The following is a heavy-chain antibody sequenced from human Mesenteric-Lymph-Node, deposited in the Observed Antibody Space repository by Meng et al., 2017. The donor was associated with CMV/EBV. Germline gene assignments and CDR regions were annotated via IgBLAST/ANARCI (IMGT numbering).Heavy chain of an antibody. Sequence: GGSLRLSCAASGFTFSSYSMNWVRQAPGKGLEWVSSISSSSSYIYYADSVKGRFTISRDNAKNSLYLQMNSLRAEDTAVYYCARELRGYCSSTSCYSPYYYYGMDVWGQGTTVTVSS. J-gene: IGHJ6*02. CDR1: GFTFSSYS. V-gene: IGHV3-21*01. D-gene: IGHD2-2*02. CDR3: ARELRGYCSSTSCYSPYYYYGMDV. CDR2: ISSSSSYI.